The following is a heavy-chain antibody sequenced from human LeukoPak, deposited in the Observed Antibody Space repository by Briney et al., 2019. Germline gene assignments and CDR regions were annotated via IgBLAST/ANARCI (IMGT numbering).Heavy chain of an antibody. Sequence: PGGSLRLSCAASGFTFSSYAMSWVRQAPGKGLEWVSVISGSGGSTYYADSVKGRFTISRDNSKNTLYLQMNSLRAEDTAVYYCAKAGMIVVVIPHFDYWGQGTLVTVSS. CDR2: ISGSGGST. V-gene: IGHV3-23*01. D-gene: IGHD3-22*01. CDR1: GFTFSSYA. CDR3: AKAGMIVVVIPHFDY. J-gene: IGHJ4*02.